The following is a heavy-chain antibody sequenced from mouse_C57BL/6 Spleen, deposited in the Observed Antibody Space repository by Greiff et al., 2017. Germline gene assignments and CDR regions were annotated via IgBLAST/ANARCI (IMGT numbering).Heavy chain of an antibody. V-gene: IGHV5-9-1*02. D-gene: IGHD2-5*01. CDR1: GFTFSSYA. CDR2: ISSGGDYI. J-gene: IGHJ2*01. CDR3: TRERSNYGFDY. Sequence: DVHLVESGEGLVKPGGSLKLSCAASGFTFSSYAMSWVRQTPEKRLEWVAYISSGGDYIYYADTVKGRFTLSRDNARNTLYLQMSSLKSEDTAMYYCTRERSNYGFDYWGQGTTLTVSS.